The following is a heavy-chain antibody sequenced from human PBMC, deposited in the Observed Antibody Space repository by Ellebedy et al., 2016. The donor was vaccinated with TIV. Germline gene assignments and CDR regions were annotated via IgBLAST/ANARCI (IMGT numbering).Heavy chain of an antibody. CDR1: GGSISSSSYY. Sequence: SETLSLTCTVSGGSISSSSYYWGWIRQPPGKGLAWIGSIYYSGSTYYNPSLKSRVTISVDTSKNQFSLKLSSVTAAETAVYYCARHGEVGRLVQDPFDYWGQGTLVTVSS. CDR3: ARHGEVGRLVQDPFDY. J-gene: IGHJ4*02. V-gene: IGHV4-39*01. CDR2: IYYSGST. D-gene: IGHD6-19*01.